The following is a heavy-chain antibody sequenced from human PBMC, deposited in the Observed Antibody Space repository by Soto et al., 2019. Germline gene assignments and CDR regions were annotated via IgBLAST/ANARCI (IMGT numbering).Heavy chain of an antibody. CDR2: IYSGGST. CDR3: ARDPLASDC. CDR1: GFTVSTKY. V-gene: IGHV3-66*01. Sequence: EVQLVESGGGLVQPGGSLRLSCAASGFTVSTKYMSWVRQAPGKGLEWVSVIYSGGSTFYADSVRGRFTNSRDNAKNTVKLQMNSWGSEDTAVYYCARDPLASDCWGPGDLVNGSS. J-gene: IGHJ4*02.